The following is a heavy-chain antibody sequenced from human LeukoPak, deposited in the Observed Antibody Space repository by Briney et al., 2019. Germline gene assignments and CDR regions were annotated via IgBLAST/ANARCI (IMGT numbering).Heavy chain of an antibody. V-gene: IGHV3-23*01. D-gene: IGHD2-21*02. J-gene: IGHJ4*02. CDR3: AGGPRSDWGYYLDY. CDR1: TFTFSNYA. CDR2: ISGNGGST. Sequence: GGSLRLSCAASTFTFSNYAMSWVRQAPGKGLEWVSLISGNGGSTFYADSVRGRFTMSRDNSKSTLYLQMNSLRAEDTAVYYCAGGPRSDWGYYLDYWGQGTLVTVSS.